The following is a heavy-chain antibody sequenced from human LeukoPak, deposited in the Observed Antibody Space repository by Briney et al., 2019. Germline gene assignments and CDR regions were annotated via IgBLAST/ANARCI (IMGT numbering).Heavy chain of an antibody. CDR2: IAYDGNNK. Sequence: GGSLRLSCAASGFTFSNHAMHWVRQAPGKGLEWVTVIAYDGNNKYYADSVKGRFTISRDNSKNTLYLQTNSLRTEDTAVFYCARAPDSSGYYAPLDHWGQGALVTVSS. J-gene: IGHJ4*02. V-gene: IGHV3-30*01. CDR1: GFTFSNHA. D-gene: IGHD3-22*01. CDR3: ARAPDSSGYYAPLDH.